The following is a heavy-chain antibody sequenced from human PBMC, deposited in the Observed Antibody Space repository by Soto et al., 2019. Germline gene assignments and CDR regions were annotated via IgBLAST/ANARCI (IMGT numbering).Heavy chain of an antibody. D-gene: IGHD6-19*01. J-gene: IGHJ6*02. CDR1: GYTFTGYY. V-gene: IGHV1-2*04. CDR2: INPNSGGT. Sequence: ASVKVSCKASGYTFTGYYMHWVRQAPGQGLEWMGWINPNSGGTNYAQKFQGWVTMTRDTSISTAYMELSRLRSDDTAVYYCARDRGGVWQWLVLGYGMDVWGQGTTVTVS. CDR3: ARDRGGVWQWLVLGYGMDV.